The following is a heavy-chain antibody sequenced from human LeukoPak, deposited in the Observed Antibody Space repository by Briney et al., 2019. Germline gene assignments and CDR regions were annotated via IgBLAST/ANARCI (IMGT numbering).Heavy chain of an antibody. CDR1: GGSISSYY. CDR2: IYYSGST. V-gene: IGHV4-59*08. Sequence: PSETLSLTCAVSGGSISSYYWSWIRQPPGKGLEWIGYIYYSGSTNYNPSLKSRVTISVDTSKNQFSLKLSSVTAADTAVYYCAGPVSSGKFDYWGQGTLVTVSS. D-gene: IGHD3-22*01. CDR3: AGPVSSGKFDY. J-gene: IGHJ4*02.